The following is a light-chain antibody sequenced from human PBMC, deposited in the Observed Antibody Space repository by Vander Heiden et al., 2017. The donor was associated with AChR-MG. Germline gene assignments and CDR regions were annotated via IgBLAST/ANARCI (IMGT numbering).Light chain of an antibody. Sequence: RASQSVSSSYLAWYQQKPGQAPRLLIYGASSRATGIPDRFSGSGSGTDFTLTISRLEPEDFAVYYCQQYGSSPLTFGGGTKVEIK. CDR3: QQYGSSPLT. CDR1: QSVSSSY. CDR2: GAS. J-gene: IGKJ4*01. V-gene: IGKV3-20*01.